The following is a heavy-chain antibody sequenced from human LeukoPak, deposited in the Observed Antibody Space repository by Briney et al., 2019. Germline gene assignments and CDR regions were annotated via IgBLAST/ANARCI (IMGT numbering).Heavy chain of an antibody. CDR1: GXSVTSTNW. D-gene: IGHD3-3*01. CDR2: VHLDGRA. J-gene: IGHJ4*02. Sequence: SETLSLTCDVSGXSVTSTNWWTWVRQPPGKGLEWTGEVHLDGRANYNLCLKSRLIMSVDLPENHISLKLPSVTAADTAVYYCAREGGFYRPLDYSGQGTLVTVSS. V-gene: IGHV4-4*02. CDR3: AREGGFYRPLDY.